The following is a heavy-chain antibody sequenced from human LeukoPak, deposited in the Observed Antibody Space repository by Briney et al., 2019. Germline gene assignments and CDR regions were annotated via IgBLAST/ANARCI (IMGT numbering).Heavy chain of an antibody. CDR2: INPNSGDT. V-gene: IGHV1-2*02. CDR3: ARTFVVYCSGGSSSSASHFDY. Sequence: ASVKVSCKASGYTSTGYYMHWVRQAPGQGLEWMGWINPNSGDTNYAQKFQGRVTMTRDTSISTAYMELSRLRYDDTAVYYCARTFVVYCSGGSSSSASHFDYWGQGTLVTASS. D-gene: IGHD2-15*01. J-gene: IGHJ4*02. CDR1: GYTSTGYY.